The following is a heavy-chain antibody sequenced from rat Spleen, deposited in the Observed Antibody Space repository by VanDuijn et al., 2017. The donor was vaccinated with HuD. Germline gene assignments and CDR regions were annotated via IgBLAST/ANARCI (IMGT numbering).Heavy chain of an antibody. CDR3: TRANYGGPLDA. V-gene: IGHV5-7*01. D-gene: IGHD1-11*01. CDR1: GFTFSDYN. Sequence: EVQLVESGGGLVQPGRSLKLSCAASGFTFSDYNMAWVRQAPKKGLEWVATISYDGSSTYYRDSVKGRFTISRDNAKSTLYLQMNSLRSEDTATYYCTRANYGGPLDAWGQGASVTVSS. CDR2: ISYDGSST. J-gene: IGHJ4*01.